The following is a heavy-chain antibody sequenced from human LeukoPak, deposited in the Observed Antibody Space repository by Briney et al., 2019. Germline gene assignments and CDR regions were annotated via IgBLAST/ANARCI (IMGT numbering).Heavy chain of an antibody. D-gene: IGHD2-15*01. J-gene: IGHJ4*02. V-gene: IGHV3-9*01. Sequence: QSGGSLRLSCAASGFTFDDYAMHWVRQAPGKGLEWVSGISWNSGSIGYADSVKGRFTISRDNAKNSLYLQMNSLRAEDTALYYCAKGVAATLFAYYFDYWGQGTLVTVSS. CDR2: ISWNSGSI. CDR1: GFTFDDYA. CDR3: AKGVAATLFAYYFDY.